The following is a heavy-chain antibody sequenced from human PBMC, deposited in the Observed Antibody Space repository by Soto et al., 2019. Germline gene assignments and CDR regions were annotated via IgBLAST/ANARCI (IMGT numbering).Heavy chain of an antibody. CDR1: GFTFSDYS. CDR2: ITTAAGSM. V-gene: IGHV3-11*01. Sequence: GGSLRLSCAASGFTFSDYSMNWIRQAPGKGLEWISYITTAAGSMFYVDSVKGRFTISRDNAKNSLYLQMNDLRAEDTAVYYCVRGRLEFDFWGQGTLVTVSS. CDR3: VRGRLEFDF. D-gene: IGHD5-12*01. J-gene: IGHJ4*02.